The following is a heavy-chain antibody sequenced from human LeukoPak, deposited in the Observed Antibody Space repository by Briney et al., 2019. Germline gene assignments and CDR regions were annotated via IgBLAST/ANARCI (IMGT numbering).Heavy chain of an antibody. Sequence: PSETLSLTCTVSGGSISSGGYYWSWIRQHPGKGLEWIGSIYYSGSTYYNPSLKSRVTISVDTSKNQFSLKLSSVTAADTAVYYCARLHSSGWANFDYWGQGTLVTVSS. CDR2: IYYSGST. V-gene: IGHV4-39*07. J-gene: IGHJ4*02. CDR3: ARLHSSGWANFDY. D-gene: IGHD6-19*01. CDR1: GGSISSGGYY.